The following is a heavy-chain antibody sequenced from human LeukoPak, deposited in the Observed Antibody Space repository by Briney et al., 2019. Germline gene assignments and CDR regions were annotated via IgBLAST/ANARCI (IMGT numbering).Heavy chain of an antibody. V-gene: IGHV1-69-2*01. D-gene: IGHD2-2*01. CDR1: GDTLTDYY. CDR2: VDPEDGET. Sequence: ATVKISCKVSGDTLTDYYMHWVQQAPGKGLVRMGLVDPEDGETIYAEKFQGRVTITADTSTDTAYMELSSLRSEDTAVYYCATGGYCSSTSCRYYYYMDVWGKGTTVTVSS. CDR3: ATGGYCSSTSCRYYYYMDV. J-gene: IGHJ6*03.